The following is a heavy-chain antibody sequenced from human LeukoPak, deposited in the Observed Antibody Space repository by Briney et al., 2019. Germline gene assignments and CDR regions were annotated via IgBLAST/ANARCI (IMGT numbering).Heavy chain of an antibody. V-gene: IGHV4-31*03. D-gene: IGHD3-22*01. Sequence: SETLSLTCTVSGGSLSSGGYYWSWIRQHPGKGLEWIGYIYYSGSTYYNPSLKSRVTISVDTSKNQFSLKLSSVTAADTAVYYCARVGVTMTGYYGMDVWGQGTTVTVSS. CDR2: IYYSGST. J-gene: IGHJ6*02. CDR3: ARVGVTMTGYYGMDV. CDR1: GGSLSSGGYY.